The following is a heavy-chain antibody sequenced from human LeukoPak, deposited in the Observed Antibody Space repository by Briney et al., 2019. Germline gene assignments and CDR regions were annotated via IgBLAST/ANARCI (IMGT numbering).Heavy chain of an antibody. CDR1: GITISDAW. CDR2: IKSKSAGGTT. D-gene: IGHD5-18*01. J-gene: IGHJ4*02. CDR3: VTPPD. V-gene: IGHV3-15*01. Sequence: SGGSLRPSCEASGITISDAWMSWVRQAPGKGLEWVGRIKSKSAGGTTDHAAPVKGRFTISRDDSKNTLYLQMNSLTIEDTAVYYCVTPPDWGQGTLVTVSS.